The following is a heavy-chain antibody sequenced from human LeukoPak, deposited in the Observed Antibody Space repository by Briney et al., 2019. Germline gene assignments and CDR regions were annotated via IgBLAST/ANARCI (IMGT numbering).Heavy chain of an antibody. J-gene: IGHJ4*02. Sequence: GGSLRPSCAASGPASSSIGLPWVGQAPAKGLEGGAFFRMDGTNKYYANSVKGRFTISRDNSKNTLYLQINSLRAEDTAVYYCATDPPGGVVPDAPPYFDYWGQGILVTVSS. CDR1: GPASSSIG. CDR2: FRMDGTNK. CDR3: ATDPPGGVVPDAPPYFDY. V-gene: IGHV3-30*02. D-gene: IGHD2-2*01.